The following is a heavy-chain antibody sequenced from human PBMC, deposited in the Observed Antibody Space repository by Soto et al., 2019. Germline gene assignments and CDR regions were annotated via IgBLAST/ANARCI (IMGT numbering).Heavy chain of an antibody. Sequence: QVQLQQWGAGLLKPSETLSLTCAVYGGSFSGYYWSWIRQPPGKGLEWNGEINHSGSTNYNPSLKSRVTISVDTSKHQFSLKLSSVTAADTAVYYCARNARYYYYYYMDVWGKGTTVTVSS. CDR1: GGSFSGYY. V-gene: IGHV4-34*01. J-gene: IGHJ6*03. D-gene: IGHD6-6*01. CDR2: INHSGST. CDR3: ARNARYYYYYYMDV.